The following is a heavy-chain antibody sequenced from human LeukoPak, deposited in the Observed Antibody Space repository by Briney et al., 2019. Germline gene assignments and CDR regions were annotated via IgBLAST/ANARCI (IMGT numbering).Heavy chain of an antibody. CDR1: GYSFTSYW. D-gene: IGHD6-19*01. Sequence: GESLKISCKGSGYSFTSYWVGWVRQMPGKGLEWMGIIYPGDSDTRYSPSFQGQVTISADKSISTACLQWGSLKASDTAMYYCARLGGYRDYYYYYGMDVWGQGTTVTVSS. CDR3: ARLGGYRDYYYYYGMDV. V-gene: IGHV5-51*01. CDR2: IYPGDSDT. J-gene: IGHJ6*02.